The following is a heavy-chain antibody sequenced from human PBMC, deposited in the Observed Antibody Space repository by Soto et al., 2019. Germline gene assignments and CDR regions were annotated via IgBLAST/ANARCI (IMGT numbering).Heavy chain of an antibody. CDR1: GFTFSSYG. Sequence: GGSLRLSCAASGFTFSSYGMHWVRQAPGKGLEWVAVIWYDGSNKYYADSVKGRFTISRDNSKNTLYLQMNSLRAEDTAVYYCARDPEFDIVVVPAARNAFDIWGQGTMVTVSS. D-gene: IGHD2-2*01. V-gene: IGHV3-33*01. CDR2: IWYDGSNK. J-gene: IGHJ3*02. CDR3: ARDPEFDIVVVPAARNAFDI.